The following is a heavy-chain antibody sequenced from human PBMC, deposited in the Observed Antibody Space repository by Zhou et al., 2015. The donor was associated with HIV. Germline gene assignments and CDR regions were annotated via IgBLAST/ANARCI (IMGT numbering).Heavy chain of an antibody. V-gene: IGHV1-18*01. J-gene: IGHJ4*02. CDR1: GYSFTTYG. CDR2: VSGNNDDA. Sequence: QVQLVQSGVEVKKPGASVKVSCKASGYSFTTYGISWVRQAPGQGLEWMGWVSGNNDDANYADNFEGRLTMTADTSTSTAYMELRSLRSEDTAVYYCARLPGVMGIFDYWGQGTLVTVSS. D-gene: IGHD3-16*01. CDR3: ARLPGVMGIFDY.